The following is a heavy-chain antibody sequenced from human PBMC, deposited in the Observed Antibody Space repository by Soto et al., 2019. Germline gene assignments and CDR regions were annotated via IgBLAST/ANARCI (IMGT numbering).Heavy chain of an antibody. V-gene: IGHV3-23*01. CDR2: LSSECAST. CDR1: GFTFDSPYSHA. J-gene: IGHJ4*01. D-gene: IGHD2-8*01. CDR3: VTWVCAHFDY. Sequence: LRLSCAASGFTFDSPYSHAKSWGRRSPGKGPEWVSTLSSECASTHNAGSVRRRFTISKDASRNTVHLHMNSLRADDTATYFCVTWVCAHFDYSGHGTPVTVCS.